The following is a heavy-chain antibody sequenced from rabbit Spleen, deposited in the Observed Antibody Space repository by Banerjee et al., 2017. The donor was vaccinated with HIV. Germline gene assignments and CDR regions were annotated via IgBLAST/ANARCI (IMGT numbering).Heavy chain of an antibody. CDR1: GFDFSTYS. J-gene: IGHJ6*01. D-gene: IGHD8-1*01. CDR2: IVPIFGVT. V-gene: IGHV1S7*01. CDR3: VRGASGSSFSSYGMDL. Sequence: QLEESGGGLVQPGGSLKPSCKASGFDFSTYSMSWVRQAPGKGLEWIGYIVPIFGVTYYANWVNGRFTISSHNAQNTLYLQLNSLTAADTATYFCVRGASGSSFSSYGMDLWGPGTLVTVS.